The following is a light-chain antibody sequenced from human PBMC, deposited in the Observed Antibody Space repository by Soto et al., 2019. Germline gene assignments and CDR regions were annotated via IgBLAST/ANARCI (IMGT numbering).Light chain of an antibody. Sequence: DIKMTQSPSSLSASVGDRVTITCRASQNINSYLNWYQQEPGKAPKFLIYAASSLQSGVPSRFSGSGSGTDFTLTISSLQPEDFATYYCQQSYSTPITFGQGTRLEIK. CDR3: QQSYSTPIT. J-gene: IGKJ5*01. CDR2: AAS. V-gene: IGKV1-39*01. CDR1: QNINSY.